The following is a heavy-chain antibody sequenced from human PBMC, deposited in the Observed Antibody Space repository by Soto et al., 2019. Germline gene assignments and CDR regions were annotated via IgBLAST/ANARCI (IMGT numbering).Heavy chain of an antibody. V-gene: IGHV1-46*01. Sequence: QVQLVQSGAEVKKPGASVKVSCKASGYTFTSYYMHWVRQAPGQGLQWMGIINPSGGSTSYAQKFQGRVTMTRDTSTSTVYMELSSLRSEDTAVYYCARAGTMVRGWFDPWGQGTLVTVSS. D-gene: IGHD3-10*01. CDR3: ARAGTMVRGWFDP. J-gene: IGHJ5*02. CDR1: GYTFTSYY. CDR2: INPSGGST.